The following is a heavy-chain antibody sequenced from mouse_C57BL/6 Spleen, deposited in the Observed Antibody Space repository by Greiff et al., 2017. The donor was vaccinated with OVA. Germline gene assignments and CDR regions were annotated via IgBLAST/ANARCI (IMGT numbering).Heavy chain of an antibody. Sequence: QVHVKQSGAELVRPGASVTLSCKASGYTFTDYEMHWVKQTPVHGLEWIGAIDPETGGTAYNQKFKGKAILTADKSSSTAYMELRSLTSEDSAVYYCTTTVVATRNYWGQGTTLTVSS. CDR3: TTTVVATRNY. V-gene: IGHV1-15*01. CDR1: GYTFTDYE. J-gene: IGHJ2*01. CDR2: IDPETGGT. D-gene: IGHD1-1*01.